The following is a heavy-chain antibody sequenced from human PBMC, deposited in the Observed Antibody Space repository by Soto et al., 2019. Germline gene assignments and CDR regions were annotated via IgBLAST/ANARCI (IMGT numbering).Heavy chain of an antibody. D-gene: IGHD1-26*01. CDR2: MSDSDGTT. Sequence: EVQLLESGGGLVQPGGSLRLSCAASGFTFSSYAMTWVRQAPGKGLEWVSGMSDSDGTTYYADSVKGRFTISRDNSKNTLYMQMTSLRAEDTAVYYCAKVPLVGSGTYYPPEFDSWGQGALVTVSS. V-gene: IGHV3-23*01. CDR3: AKVPLVGSGTYYPPEFDS. J-gene: IGHJ4*02. CDR1: GFTFSSYA.